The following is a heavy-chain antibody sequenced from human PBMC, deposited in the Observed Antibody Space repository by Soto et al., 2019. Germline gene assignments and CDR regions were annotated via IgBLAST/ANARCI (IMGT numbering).Heavy chain of an antibody. CDR2: IWYDGSNK. V-gene: IGHV3-33*01. CDR1: GFTFSSYG. J-gene: IGHJ4*02. CDR3: ARVMRSGGSCFDY. D-gene: IGHD2-15*01. Sequence: PGGSLRLSCAASGFTFSSYGMHWVRQAPGKGLEWVAVIWYDGSNKYYADSVKDRFTISRDNSKNTLYLQMNSLRAEDTAVYYCARVMRSGGSCFDYWGQGTLVTVSS.